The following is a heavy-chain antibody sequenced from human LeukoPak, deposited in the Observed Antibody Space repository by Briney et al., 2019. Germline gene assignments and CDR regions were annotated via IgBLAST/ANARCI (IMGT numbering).Heavy chain of an antibody. CDR3: AVGGSWFDH. CDR2: VSYSGST. V-gene: IGHV4-59*01. Sequence: SETLSLTCTVSGGSISSYYCSWIRQPPGKGLEWIGYVSYSGSTNYNPSLKSRVTISIDTSKNQFSLKLSSVTAADTAVYYCAVGGSWFDHWGQGTLVTVSS. CDR1: GGSISSYY. J-gene: IGHJ5*02. D-gene: IGHD3-16*01.